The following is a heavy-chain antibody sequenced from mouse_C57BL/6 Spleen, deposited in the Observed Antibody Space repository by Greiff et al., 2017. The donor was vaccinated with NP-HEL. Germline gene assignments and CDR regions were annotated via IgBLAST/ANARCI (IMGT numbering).Heavy chain of an antibody. CDR1: GYTFTDYY. J-gene: IGHJ4*01. CDR3: ARNYDEKDYYAMDY. V-gene: IGHV1-26*01. CDR2: INPNNGGT. Sequence: EVQLQQSGPELVKPGASVKISCKASGYTFTDYYMNWVKQSHGKSLEWIGDINPNNGGTSYNQKFKGKATLTVDKSSSTAYMELRSLTSEDSAVYYCARNYDEKDYYAMDYWGQGTSVTVSS. D-gene: IGHD2-4*01.